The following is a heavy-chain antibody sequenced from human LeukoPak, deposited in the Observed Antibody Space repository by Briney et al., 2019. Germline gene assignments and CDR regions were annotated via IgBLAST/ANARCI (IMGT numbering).Heavy chain of an antibody. J-gene: IGHJ4*02. D-gene: IGHD4-17*01. CDR2: IIPIFGTA. Sequence: SVKVSCKASGYTFTGYYMHWVRQAPGQGLEWMGGIIPIFGTANYAQKFQGRVTITADKSTSTAYMELSSLRSEDTAVYYCARSHAVDDYGDYERFDYWGQGTLVTVSS. CDR1: GYTFTGYY. V-gene: IGHV1-69*06. CDR3: ARSHAVDDYGDYERFDY.